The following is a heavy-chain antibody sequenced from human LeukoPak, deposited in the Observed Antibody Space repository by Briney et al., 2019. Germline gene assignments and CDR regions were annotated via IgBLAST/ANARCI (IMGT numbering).Heavy chain of an antibody. CDR1: GFTFSSYS. V-gene: IGHV3-48*01. CDR3: ARGAADGYNYYFDY. D-gene: IGHD5-24*01. Sequence: GGSLRLSCAASGFTFSSYSMNWVRQAPGKGLEWVSYISSSSSTIYYADSVKGRFTISRDNAKNSLYLQMNSLRAEDTAVYYCARGAADGYNYYFDYWGQGTLVTVSS. CDR2: ISSSSSTI. J-gene: IGHJ4*02.